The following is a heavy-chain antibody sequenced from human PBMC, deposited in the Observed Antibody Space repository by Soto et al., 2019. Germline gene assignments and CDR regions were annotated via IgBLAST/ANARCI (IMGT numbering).Heavy chain of an antibody. J-gene: IGHJ4*02. Sequence: ASVKVSCKASGGTFSSYAISWVRQAPGQGLEWMGGIIPIFGTANYAQKFQGRVTITADESTSTAYMELSSLRSEDTAVYYCARVGYYSSGWYDVYSWGQGTLVTVSS. CDR2: IIPIFGTA. D-gene: IGHD6-19*01. V-gene: IGHV1-69*13. CDR1: GGTFSSYA. CDR3: ARVGYYSSGWYDVYS.